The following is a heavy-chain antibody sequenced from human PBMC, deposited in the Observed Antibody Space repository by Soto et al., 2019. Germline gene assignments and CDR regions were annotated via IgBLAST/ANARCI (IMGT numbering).Heavy chain of an antibody. D-gene: IGHD3-16*01. CDR2: IFPGDSDT. Sequence: GESLKISCNAIGDTFTNYWIGWVRQTPGKGLEWMGIIFPGDSDTRYNPSFEGQVTVSADEPISTAYLQWNTLKASDTAMYYCVRPNFGALTHFDFWGQGTLVTVSS. J-gene: IGHJ4*02. V-gene: IGHV5-51*01. CDR1: GDTFTNYW. CDR3: VRPNFGALTHFDF.